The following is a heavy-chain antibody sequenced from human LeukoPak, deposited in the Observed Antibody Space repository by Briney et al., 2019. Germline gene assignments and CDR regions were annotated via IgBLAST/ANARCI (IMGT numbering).Heavy chain of an antibody. D-gene: IGHD1-26*01. J-gene: IGHJ4*02. V-gene: IGHV4-38-2*01. CDR2: IYHSGTT. CDR1: DYPTSRNYF. CDR3: ATRVVPLEGEEWGFIGDY. Sequence: SETLSLTCAVSDYPTSRNYFWGWIRQPPGKGLEWIGGIYHSGTTYYNPSLKSRVTLFLDTSKNQFSLKLSSVSAADTAMYFCATRVVPLEGEEWGFIGDYWGQGILVTVSS.